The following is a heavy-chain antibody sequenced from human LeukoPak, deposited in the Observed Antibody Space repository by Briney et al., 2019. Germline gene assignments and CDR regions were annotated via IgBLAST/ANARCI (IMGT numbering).Heavy chain of an antibody. CDR3: ARVNSGDDY. Sequence: GGSLRLSCAASGFTFSSYSMNWVRQAPGKGLEWVSYISSSSSTIYYADSVKGRFTISRDNAKNSLYPQMNSLRDEDTAVYYCARVNSGDDYWGQGTLVTVSS. CDR1: GFTFSSYS. V-gene: IGHV3-48*02. CDR2: ISSSSSTI. J-gene: IGHJ4*02. D-gene: IGHD4-23*01.